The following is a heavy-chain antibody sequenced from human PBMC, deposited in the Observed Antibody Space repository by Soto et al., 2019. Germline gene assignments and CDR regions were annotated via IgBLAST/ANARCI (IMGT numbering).Heavy chain of an antibody. CDR3: ATDRGYRMYFDSIGFWADS. J-gene: IGHJ4*02. CDR2: VVYDGSKK. Sequence: GGSLRLSCAASGFTFSNYGMDWVRQAPGKGLEWVAAVVYDGSKKYYADSVKGRFTVSRDNYKNTLFLEMKALRAEDTAVYYCATDRGYRMYFDSIGFWADSWGQGTLVTVSS. V-gene: IGHV3-33*08. CDR1: GFTFSNYG. D-gene: IGHD3-22*01.